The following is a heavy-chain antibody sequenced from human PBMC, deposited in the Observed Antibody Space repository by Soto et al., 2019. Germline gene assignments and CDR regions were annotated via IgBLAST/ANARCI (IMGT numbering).Heavy chain of an antibody. V-gene: IGHV4-59*01. Sequence: SETLSLTCTVSGGPISSYYWSWIRQPPGKGLEWIGYIYYSGNTNYNPSLRSRVTISVDTSKNQFSLKVGSVAAADTAVYYCARNVDTTRAYYFDYWGQGTLVTVSS. CDR3: ARNVDTTRAYYFDY. J-gene: IGHJ4*02. CDR2: IYYSGNT. CDR1: GGPISSYY. D-gene: IGHD5-18*01.